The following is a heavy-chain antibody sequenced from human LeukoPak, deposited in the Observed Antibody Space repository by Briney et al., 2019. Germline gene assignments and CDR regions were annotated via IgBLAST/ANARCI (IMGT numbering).Heavy chain of an antibody. CDR3: ARDLARTRYYDSGPY. CDR1: GYTFTSYY. J-gene: IGHJ4*02. Sequence: GALVKVSCKASGYTFTSYYMHWVRQAPGQGLEWMGIINPSGGSTSYAQKFQGRVTMTRDTSTSTVYMELSSLRSEDTAVYYCARDLARTRYYDSGPYWGQGTLVTVSS. CDR2: INPSGGST. D-gene: IGHD3-22*01. V-gene: IGHV1-46*01.